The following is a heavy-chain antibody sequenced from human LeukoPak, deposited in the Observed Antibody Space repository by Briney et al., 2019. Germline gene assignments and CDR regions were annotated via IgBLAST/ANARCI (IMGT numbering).Heavy chain of an antibody. Sequence: ASVKVSCKASGYTFTDLTEYYIHWVRQAPGQGLEWMGWINPNNGGTKYAQKFQGRVTMTRDMSMNTAYMELSSLTSDDTAVYYCARGYSSGWYPPGYWGQGTLVTVSS. D-gene: IGHD6-19*01. V-gene: IGHV1-2*02. CDR3: ARGYSSGWYPPGY. CDR1: GYTFTDLTEYY. J-gene: IGHJ4*02. CDR2: INPNNGGT.